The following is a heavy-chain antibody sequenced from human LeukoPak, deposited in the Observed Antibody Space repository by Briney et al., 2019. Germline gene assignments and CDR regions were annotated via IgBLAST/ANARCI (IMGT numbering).Heavy chain of an antibody. CDR1: GFTFSSYS. V-gene: IGHV3-21*01. CDR3: ARDGPFYCSSTSCYDGYAFDI. Sequence: GGSLRLSCAASGFTFSSYSMNWVRQAPGKGLEWVSSISSSSSYVYYADSVKGRFTISRDNAKNSLYLQMNSLRAEDTAVYYCARDGPFYCSSTSCYDGYAFDIWGQGTMVTVSS. CDR2: ISSSSSYV. D-gene: IGHD2-2*01. J-gene: IGHJ3*02.